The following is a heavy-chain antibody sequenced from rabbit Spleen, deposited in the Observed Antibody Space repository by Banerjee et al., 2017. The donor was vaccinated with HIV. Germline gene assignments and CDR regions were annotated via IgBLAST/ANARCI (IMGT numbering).Heavy chain of an antibody. V-gene: IGHV1S45*01. CDR1: GFSFSISYW. CDR2: IGAGSRGNN. Sequence: QVQLEESGGDLVKPEGSLTLTCTASGFSFSISYWICWVRQAPGKGLEWIACIGAGSRGNNYYASWVNGRFTVSSHNAQNTLYLQLNSLTAADTATYFCVRDTWNFNLWGQGTLVTVS. CDR3: VRDTWNFNL. D-gene: IGHD3-1*01. J-gene: IGHJ4*01.